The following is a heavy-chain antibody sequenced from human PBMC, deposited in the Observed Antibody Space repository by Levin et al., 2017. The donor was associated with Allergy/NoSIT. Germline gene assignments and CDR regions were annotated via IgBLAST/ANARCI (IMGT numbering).Heavy chain of an antibody. Sequence: PEASVKVSCKASGYSFTFFGISWVRQAPGQGLEWMGWISPYNGDTNYAQKFQGRVTMTTDTSTSTAYMELRGLRSDDTAVYYCAREMADTAADTFDIWGQGTMVTVFS. CDR3: AREMADTAADTFDI. V-gene: IGHV1-18*01. CDR1: GYSFTFFG. D-gene: IGHD5-18*01. J-gene: IGHJ3*02. CDR2: ISPYNGDT.